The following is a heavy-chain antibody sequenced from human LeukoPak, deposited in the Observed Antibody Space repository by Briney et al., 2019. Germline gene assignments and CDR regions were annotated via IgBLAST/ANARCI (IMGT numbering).Heavy chain of an antibody. D-gene: IGHD3-3*01. CDR3: ARLFYDFWSGHYYYYMDV. CDR2: ISYSGSS. J-gene: IGHJ6*03. Sequence: SETLSLTCTVSGGSISSSTYDWGWIRQPPGKGLEWIGSISYSGSSYYNPSLKSRVTISLDTSKNQFSLKVSSVTAADTAVYYCARLFYDFWSGHYYYYMDVWGKGTTVTVSS. CDR1: GGSISSSTYD. V-gene: IGHV4-39*01.